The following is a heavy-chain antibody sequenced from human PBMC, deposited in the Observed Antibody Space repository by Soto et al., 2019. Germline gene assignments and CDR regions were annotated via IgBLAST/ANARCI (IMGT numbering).Heavy chain of an antibody. CDR1: GFTFSSHW. J-gene: IGHJ4*02. Sequence: GGSLRLSCAASGFTFSSHWMHWVRQAPGKGLVWVSRINSDGSSTSYADSVKGRFTISRDNAKNTLYLQMNSLRAEDTAVYYCARVALSYSYGWPYGYWVQRTLVTVSS. V-gene: IGHV3-74*01. CDR3: ARVALSYSYGWPYGY. D-gene: IGHD6-19*01. CDR2: INSDGSST.